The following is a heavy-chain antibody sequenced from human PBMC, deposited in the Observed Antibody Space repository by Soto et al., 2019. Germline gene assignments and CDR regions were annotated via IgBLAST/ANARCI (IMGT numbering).Heavy chain of an antibody. CDR2: IYYTGTH. CDR3: ARDRDRHGSGLPSFDP. Sequence: PSETLSLTCSVSGGSVSNYYWSWVRQPPGKRLEWIGYIYYTGTHDYNPSLRGRATISVDTSKDQFSLKLTSVTAADTAVYYCARDRDRHGSGLPSFDPWGQGILVTVSS. D-gene: IGHD3-22*01. J-gene: IGHJ5*02. V-gene: IGHV4-59*02. CDR1: GGSVSNYY.